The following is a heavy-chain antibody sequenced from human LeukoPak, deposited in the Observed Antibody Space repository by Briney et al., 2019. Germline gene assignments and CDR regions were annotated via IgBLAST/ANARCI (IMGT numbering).Heavy chain of an antibody. CDR2: ISYDGSNK. CDR1: GFTFSSYA. V-gene: IGHV3-30*04. J-gene: IGHJ3*02. Sequence: GRSPRLSCAASGFTFSSYAMHWVRQAPGKGLEWVAVISYDGSNKYYADSVKGRFTISRDNSKNTLYLQMNSLRAEDTAVYYCARDRGDGYNYPDAFDIWGQGTMVTVSS. CDR3: ARDRGDGYNYPDAFDI. D-gene: IGHD5-24*01.